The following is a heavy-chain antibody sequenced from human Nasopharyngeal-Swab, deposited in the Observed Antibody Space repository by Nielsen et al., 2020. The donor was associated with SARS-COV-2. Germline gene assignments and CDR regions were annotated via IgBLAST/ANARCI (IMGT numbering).Heavy chain of an antibody. V-gene: IGHV3-9*01. CDR1: GFTFDDYA. J-gene: IGHJ4*02. D-gene: IGHD3-10*01. CDR2: ILRESGTI. CDR3: AKAYSYGSGSSYATFDS. Sequence: SLKISCAASGFTFDDYAMHWVRQAPGKGPEWVSGILRESGTIGYADSVRGRFTISRDNSKNMLYLQMISLRADDTAVYYCAKAYSYGSGSSYATFDSWGQGTLVTVSS.